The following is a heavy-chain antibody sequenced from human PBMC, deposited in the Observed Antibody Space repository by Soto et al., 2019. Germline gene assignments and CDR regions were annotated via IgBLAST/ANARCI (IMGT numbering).Heavy chain of an antibody. CDR3: ARNNYGGNLEGYYIAH. CDR2: MSNSGRT. Sequence: QVQLQESGPGLVKPSQTLSLTCTVSGGSIGSGDYYWSWIRQPPGKGLEWIGYMSNSGRTYYNPSLKSRVTISSDTSKNHFSLKLTSVTAADTAVYYCARNNYGGNLEGYYIAHWGQGTLVTVSS. V-gene: IGHV4-30-4*01. CDR1: GGSIGSGDYY. J-gene: IGHJ4*02. D-gene: IGHD4-17*01.